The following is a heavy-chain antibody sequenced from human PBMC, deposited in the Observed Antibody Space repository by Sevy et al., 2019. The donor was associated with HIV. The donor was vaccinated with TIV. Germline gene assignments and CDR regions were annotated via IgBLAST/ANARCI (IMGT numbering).Heavy chain of an antibody. D-gene: IGHD2-8*02. J-gene: IGHJ4*02. CDR2: ISSSDGST. CDR1: GFTFSSYA. V-gene: IGHV3-23*01. Sequence: GGSLRLSCAASGFTFSSYAMSWVRQAPGKGLEWVSAISSSDGSTFYADSVKGRFTISRDNSYNTLYLQMNSLRAEDTAIYFCAKDEATWSFSDFDYWCQGTLVTVSS. CDR3: AKDEATWSFSDFDY.